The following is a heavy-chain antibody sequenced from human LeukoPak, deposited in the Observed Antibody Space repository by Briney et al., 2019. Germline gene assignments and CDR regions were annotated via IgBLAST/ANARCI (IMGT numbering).Heavy chain of an antibody. V-gene: IGHV4-59*12. J-gene: IGHJ4*02. CDR1: GGSISSYY. D-gene: IGHD4-17*01. CDR3: ARDGPRYGSLDH. Sequence: PSETLSLTCTVSGGSISSYYWSWIRQPPGKGLEWIGYIYYSGSTNYNPSLKSRVTMSVDTSKNQFSLKLSSVTAADTAVYYCARDGPRYGSLDHWGQGTLVTVSS. CDR2: IYYSGST.